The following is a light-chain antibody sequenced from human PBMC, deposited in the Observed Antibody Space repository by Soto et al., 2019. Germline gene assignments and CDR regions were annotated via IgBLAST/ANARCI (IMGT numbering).Light chain of an antibody. CDR3: QHYGGMWT. V-gene: IGKV1-5*01. Sequence: DVQVTQSPSSLSASVGDRVTITCRASQTITRWMAWYQQKPGKAPKVLIYDASSLESGVPSRFSGSGYGTEFILTISSLQPDDFATYYCQHYGGMWTFGQGTKVDIK. J-gene: IGKJ1*01. CDR2: DAS. CDR1: QTITRW.